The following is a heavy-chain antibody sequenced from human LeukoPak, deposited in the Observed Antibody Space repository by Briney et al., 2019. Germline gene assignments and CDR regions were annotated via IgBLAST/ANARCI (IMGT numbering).Heavy chain of an antibody. J-gene: IGHJ4*02. CDR1: GFTFSSYG. Sequence: GRSLRLSCAASGFTFSSYGMHWVRQAPGKGLEWVAVISYDGSNKYYADSVKGRFTISRDNSKNTLYLQMNSLRAEDTAVYYCAKDYYDSSGYLDYWGQGTLVTVSS. V-gene: IGHV3-30*18. CDR2: ISYDGSNK. D-gene: IGHD3-22*01. CDR3: AKDYYDSSGYLDY.